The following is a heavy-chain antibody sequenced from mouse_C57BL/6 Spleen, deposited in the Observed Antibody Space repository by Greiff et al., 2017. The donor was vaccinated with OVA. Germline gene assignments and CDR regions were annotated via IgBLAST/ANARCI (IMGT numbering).Heavy chain of an antibody. CDR3: ARDYGSSYECWFAY. CDR1: GYTFTGYW. Sequence: QVQLKESGAELMKPGASVKLSCKATGYTFTGYWIEWVKQRPGHGLEWIGEILPGGGSTNYNEKFKGKATFTADTSSNTAYMQLSSLTTEDSSIYYCARDYGSSYECWFAYWGQGTLVTVSA. J-gene: IGHJ3*01. D-gene: IGHD1-1*01. CDR2: ILPGGGST. V-gene: IGHV1-9*01.